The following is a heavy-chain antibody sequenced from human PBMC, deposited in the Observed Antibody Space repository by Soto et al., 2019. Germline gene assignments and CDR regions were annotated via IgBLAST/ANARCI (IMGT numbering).Heavy chain of an antibody. CDR1: GGSISGYY. J-gene: IGHJ4*02. CDR2: IYYSGST. D-gene: IGHD3-22*01. Sequence: PSETLSLTCTVSGGSISGYYWSWIRQPPGKGLEWIGDIYYSGSTIYNPSLKSRVTISVDTSKNQFSLKLSSVTAADTAVYYCARARYDSSGYYYFDYWGQGTLVTAPQ. CDR3: ARARYDSSGYYYFDY. V-gene: IGHV4-59*01.